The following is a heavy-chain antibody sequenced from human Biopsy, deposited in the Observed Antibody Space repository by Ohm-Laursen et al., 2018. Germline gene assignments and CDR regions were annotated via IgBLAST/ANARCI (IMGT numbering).Heavy chain of an antibody. D-gene: IGHD1-26*01. J-gene: IGHJ6*02. CDR3: ARIFLVGVTPGYGMDV. CDR2: ISSSGNFM. Sequence: SLRLSCTASGFIFSPYTMTWVRQAPGKGLEWVSSISSSGNFMYYTDSVTGRFTISRDNAKNSLYLQMNSLRAEDTALYYCARIFLVGVTPGYGMDVWGQGTTVTVSS. V-gene: IGHV3-21*01. CDR1: GFIFSPYT.